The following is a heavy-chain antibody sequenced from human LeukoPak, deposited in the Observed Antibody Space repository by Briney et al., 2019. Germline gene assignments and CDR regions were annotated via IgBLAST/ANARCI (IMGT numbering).Heavy chain of an antibody. V-gene: IGHV3-33*01. Sequence: GRSLRLSCAASGFTFSSYGMHWVRQAPGKGLEWVAVIWYDGSNKYYADSVKGRFTISRGNSKNTLYLQMNSLRAEDTAVYYCARERFLYGDYSRFALFDYWGQGTLVTVSS. D-gene: IGHD4-17*01. CDR3: ARERFLYGDYSRFALFDY. CDR2: IWYDGSNK. CDR1: GFTFSSYG. J-gene: IGHJ4*02.